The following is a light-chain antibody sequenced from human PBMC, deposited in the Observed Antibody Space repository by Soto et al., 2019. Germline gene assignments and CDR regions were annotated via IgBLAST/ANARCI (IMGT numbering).Light chain of an antibody. CDR2: DTS. CDR1: QSVSSY. CDR3: QQRSVWPWT. Sequence: EIVLTQYPATLSLSPGERSTRSCRASQSVSSYLAWYQQKPGQAPRLLIYDTSDRASGIPARFSGSGSGTDFTLTISSLEPEDFAVFYCQQRSVWPWTFGQGTKVDIK. J-gene: IGKJ1*01. V-gene: IGKV3-11*01.